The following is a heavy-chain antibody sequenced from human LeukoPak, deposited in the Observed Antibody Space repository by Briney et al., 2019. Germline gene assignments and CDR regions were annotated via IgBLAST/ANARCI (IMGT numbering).Heavy chain of an antibody. J-gene: IGHJ4*02. CDR3: ARDREAAADLGY. V-gene: IGHV3-33*01. D-gene: IGHD6-13*01. CDR1: GFTFSSYG. Sequence: PGGSLRLSCAASGFTFSSYGMHWVRQAPGKGLELVAIIWNDGSNEYYADSVKGRFTISRDNSKNTLYLQMNSLRVEDTAVYYWARDREAAADLGYWGQGTLVTVSS. CDR2: IWNDGSNE.